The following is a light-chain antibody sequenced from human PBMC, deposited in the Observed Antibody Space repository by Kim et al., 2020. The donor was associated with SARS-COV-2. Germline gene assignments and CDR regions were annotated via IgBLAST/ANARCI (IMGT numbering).Light chain of an antibody. CDR3: NSRDNDGKVV. J-gene: IGLJ3*02. Sequence: VALGQTVTITCQGDGLRSYDASWYHQKAGQAPVLVIYGKNDRPSGIPDRFSGSRSGNTASLTITGAQAEDAADYYCNSRDNDGKVVFGGGTKVTVL. CDR2: GKN. CDR1: GLRSYD. V-gene: IGLV3-19*01.